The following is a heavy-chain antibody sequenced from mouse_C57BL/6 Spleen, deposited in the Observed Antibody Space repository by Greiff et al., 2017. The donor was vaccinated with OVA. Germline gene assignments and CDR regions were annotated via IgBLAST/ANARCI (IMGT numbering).Heavy chain of an antibody. Sequence: EVHLVESGGGLVKPGGSLKLSCAASGFTFSSYAMSWVRQTPEKRLEWVATISDGGSYTYYPDNVKGRFTISRDNAKNNLYLQMSHLKSEDTAMYYCARDRGLGLFDYWGQGTTLTVSS. CDR1: GFTFSSYA. V-gene: IGHV5-4*01. J-gene: IGHJ2*01. CDR2: ISDGGSYT. D-gene: IGHD4-1*01. CDR3: ARDRGLGLFDY.